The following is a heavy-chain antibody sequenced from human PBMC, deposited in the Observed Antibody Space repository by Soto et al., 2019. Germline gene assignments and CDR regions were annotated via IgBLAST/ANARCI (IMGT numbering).Heavy chain of an antibody. V-gene: IGHV3-23*01. J-gene: IGHJ6*02. CDR1: GFTFSIYA. D-gene: IGHD2-15*01. CDR2: ISGSGGST. Sequence: GGSLRLSCAASGFTFSIYAMSWFRQAPGKGLEWVSAISGSGGSTYYADSVKGRFTISRDNFKNTLYLQMNSLRAEDTAVYYCAKIIVVVVTAPMDVWGQGTTVTVSS. CDR3: AKIIVVVVTAPMDV.